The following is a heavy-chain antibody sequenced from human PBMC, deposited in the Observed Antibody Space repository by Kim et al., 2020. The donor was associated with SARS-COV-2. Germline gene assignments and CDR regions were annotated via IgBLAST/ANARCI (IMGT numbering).Heavy chain of an antibody. J-gene: IGHJ4*02. Sequence: STYYADSVKGRFTISRDNSENTLYWQMNSLSGEDTAIYFCAKRVMGASFDYWGRGMLVAVSS. D-gene: IGHD1-26*01. CDR2: ST. V-gene: IGHV3-23*01. CDR3: AKRVMGASFDY.